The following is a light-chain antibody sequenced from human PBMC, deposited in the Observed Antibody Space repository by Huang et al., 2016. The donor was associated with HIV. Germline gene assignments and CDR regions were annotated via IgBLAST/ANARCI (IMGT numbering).Light chain of an antibody. J-gene: IGKJ2*01. CDR1: QSLNTN. CDR3: QHYTT. Sequence: ILMTQSPATLSVSPGERVTVSCRAGQSLNTNLAWYYQKPGQAPSLLIYGASTRANDIPARFSGTGSGTEFTLTISSLQSEDFAVYYCQHYTTFGQGTRLEIK. CDR2: GAS. V-gene: IGKV3-15*01.